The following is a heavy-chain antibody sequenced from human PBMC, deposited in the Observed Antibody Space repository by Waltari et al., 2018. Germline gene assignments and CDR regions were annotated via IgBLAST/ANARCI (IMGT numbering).Heavy chain of an antibody. J-gene: IGHJ4*02. Sequence: QVQLVQSGAEVKKPGSSVKVSCKPSGGTFSSYTTSWVRQAPGQGLEWMGRIIPILGIANYAQKFQGRVTITADKSTSTAYMELSSLRSEDTAVYYCARAQAYYYDSSGYFPDYWGQGTLVTVSS. CDR2: IIPILGIA. D-gene: IGHD3-22*01. CDR1: GGTFSSYT. CDR3: ARAQAYYYDSSGYFPDY. V-gene: IGHV1-69*02.